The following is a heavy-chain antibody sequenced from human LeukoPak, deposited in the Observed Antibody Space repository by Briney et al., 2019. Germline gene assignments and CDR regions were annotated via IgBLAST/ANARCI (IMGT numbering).Heavy chain of an antibody. Sequence: GGSLRLSCAASGFTFSSYAMSWVRQAPGKGLEWVSAISSSGGSTYYADSVKGRFTISRDNSKNTLYLQMNSLRAEDTAVYYCAKEISREPWPDYFDYWGQGTLVTVSS. CDR1: GFTFSSYA. J-gene: IGHJ4*02. D-gene: IGHD1-14*01. V-gene: IGHV3-23*01. CDR3: AKEISREPWPDYFDY. CDR2: ISSSGGST.